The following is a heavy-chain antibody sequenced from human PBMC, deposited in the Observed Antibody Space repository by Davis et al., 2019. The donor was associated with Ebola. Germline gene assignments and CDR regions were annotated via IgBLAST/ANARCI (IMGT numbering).Heavy chain of an antibody. V-gene: IGHV3-11*01. CDR3: AKAAPVGLDYYYYMDV. J-gene: IGHJ6*03. CDR1: GFTFSDYY. Sequence: GESLKISCAASGFTFSDYYMSWIRQAPGKGLEWVSYISSSGSTIYYADSVKGRFTISRDNAKNTLYLQMNSLRAEDTAVYYCAKAAPVGLDYYYYMDVWGKGTTVTVSS. CDR2: ISSSGSTI.